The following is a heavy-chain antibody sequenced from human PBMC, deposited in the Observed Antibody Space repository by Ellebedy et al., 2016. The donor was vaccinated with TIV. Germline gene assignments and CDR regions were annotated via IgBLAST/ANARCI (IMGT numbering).Heavy chain of an antibody. J-gene: IGHJ4*02. CDR2: IYYSGST. Sequence: SETLSLXCTVSGGSVSSGSYYWSWIRQPPGKGLEWIGYIYYSGSTNYNPSLKSRVTISVDTSKNQFSLKLSSVTAADTAVYYCARFARGVGDYWGQGTLVTVSS. CDR3: ARFARGVGDY. V-gene: IGHV4-61*01. CDR1: GGSVSSGSYY. D-gene: IGHD3-10*01.